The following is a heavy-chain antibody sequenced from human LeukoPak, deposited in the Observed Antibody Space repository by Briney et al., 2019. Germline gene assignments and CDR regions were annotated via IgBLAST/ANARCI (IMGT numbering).Heavy chain of an antibody. V-gene: IGHV4-4*07. CDR3: ARDRQWLVDH. Sequence: SETLSLTCTFPGDSISSYYWSWIRQPAGKGLGWIGRVYVTGSTNLNPALQSRVTMSVDTSKNQFSLKLTSVTAADTAVYCCARDRQWLVDHWGQGTLVTVSS. J-gene: IGHJ5*02. D-gene: IGHD6-19*01. CDR1: GDSISSYY. CDR2: VYVTGST.